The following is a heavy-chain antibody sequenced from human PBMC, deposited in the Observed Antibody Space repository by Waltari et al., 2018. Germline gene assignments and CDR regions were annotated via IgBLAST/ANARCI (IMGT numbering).Heavy chain of an antibody. Sequence: QVQLVESGGGVVQPGRSLRLSCAASGFTFSNYALHWVRKTPGKGLEWVALISSDGRDKFYADSVRGRFTVSRDNSKNMVYLQMNSLRPEDTAIVYCTRAALDIVLIFYTADLDYYGMDVWGQGTTVTVSS. CDR1: GFTFSNYA. CDR3: TRAALDIVLIFYTADLDYYGMDV. D-gene: IGHD2-8*02. CDR2: ISSDGRDK. J-gene: IGHJ6*02. V-gene: IGHV3-30*01.